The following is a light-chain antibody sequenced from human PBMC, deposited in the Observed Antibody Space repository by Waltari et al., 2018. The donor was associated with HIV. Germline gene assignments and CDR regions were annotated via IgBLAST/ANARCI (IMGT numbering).Light chain of an antibody. J-gene: IGKJ1*01. CDR1: QSVLYSSNNKNY. Sequence: DIVMTQSPDSLVVSLGERATINCKSSQSVLYSSNNKNYLAWYQQKPGQPPKLLIYWASTLASGVPDRSSGSGSGTGFTLTISSLQTEDVAVYYCQQYYSTPWTFGQGTKVEIK. CDR3: QQYYSTPWT. CDR2: WAS. V-gene: IGKV4-1*01.